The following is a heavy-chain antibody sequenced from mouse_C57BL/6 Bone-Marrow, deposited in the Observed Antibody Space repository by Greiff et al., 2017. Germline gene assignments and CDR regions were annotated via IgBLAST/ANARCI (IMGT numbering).Heavy chain of an antibody. CDR1: GYTFTSYW. CDR2: IHPNSGST. J-gene: IGHJ4*01. CDR3: AYGTPYYYAMDY. D-gene: IGHD1-1*01. Sequence: QVQLQQPGAELVKPGASVKLSCKASGYTFTSYWMHWVKQRPGQGLEWIGMIHPNSGSTNYNEKFKSKATLTVDTSSSTAYMQLSSLTSEDSAVYYCAYGTPYYYAMDYWGQGTSVTVSS. V-gene: IGHV1-64*01.